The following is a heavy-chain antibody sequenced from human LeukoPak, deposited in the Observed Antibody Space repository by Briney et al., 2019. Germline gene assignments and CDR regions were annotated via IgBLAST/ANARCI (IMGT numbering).Heavy chain of an antibody. CDR1: GGSISSYY. J-gene: IGHJ6*02. CDR2: IYYSGST. V-gene: IGHV4-59*01. Sequence: SETLSLTCTVSGGSISSYYWSWIRQPPGKGLEWIGYIYYSGSTNYNPSLKSRVTISVDTSKNQFSLKLSSVTAADTAVYYCARALGWLQFDYYYYGMDVWGQGTTVTVSS. D-gene: IGHD5-24*01. CDR3: ARALGWLQFDYYYYGMDV.